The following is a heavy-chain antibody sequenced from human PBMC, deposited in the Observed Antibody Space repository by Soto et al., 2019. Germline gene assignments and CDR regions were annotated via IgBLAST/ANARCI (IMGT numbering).Heavy chain of an antibody. D-gene: IGHD2-21*02. V-gene: IGHV4-4*02. CDR2: IYHSGST. J-gene: IGHJ6*02. Sequence: SETLSLTCAVSGGSISNSNWWSWVRQPPVKGLECIGNIYHSGSTNYNPSLKSRVTISIDESNKQFSRKLSSVTAADTSVYYCAREAVYCGGDCYFHYYYGMDVWGQGTTVTVSS. CDR1: GGSISNSNW. CDR3: AREAVYCGGDCYFHYYYGMDV.